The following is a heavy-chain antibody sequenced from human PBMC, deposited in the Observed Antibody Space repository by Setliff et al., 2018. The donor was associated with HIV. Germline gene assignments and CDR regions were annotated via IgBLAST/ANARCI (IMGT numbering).Heavy chain of an antibody. CDR3: ARAVHSGWYYFDY. J-gene: IGHJ4*02. D-gene: IGHD6-19*01. CDR2: INSDGAST. V-gene: IGHV3-74*03. CDR1: GFIFSSYA. Sequence: PGGSLRLSCAASGFIFSSYAMHWVRQAPGKGLVWVSRINSDGASTTYADSVKGRFIISRDNAENSLYLQMTSLRAEDTAVYYCARAVHSGWYYFDYWGQGTLVTVSS.